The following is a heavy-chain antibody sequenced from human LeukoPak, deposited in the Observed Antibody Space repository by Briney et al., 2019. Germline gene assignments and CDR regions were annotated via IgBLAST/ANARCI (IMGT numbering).Heavy chain of an antibody. D-gene: IGHD3-10*01. CDR2: IDPSDSYT. V-gene: IGHV5-10-1*01. CDR1: GYSFTSYW. J-gene: IGHJ6*04. Sequence: GESLRISCKGSGYSFTSYWISWVRQMPGKGLEWMGRIDPSDSYTNYSPSFQGHVTISADKSISTAYLQWSSLKASDTAMYYCARLMVRGVTLYCYYGMDVWGKGTTVTVSS. CDR3: ARLMVRGVTLYCYYGMDV.